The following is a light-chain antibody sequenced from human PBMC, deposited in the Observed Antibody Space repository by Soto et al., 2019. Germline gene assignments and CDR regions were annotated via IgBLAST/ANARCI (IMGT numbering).Light chain of an antibody. V-gene: IGKV1D-13*01. CDR1: QGISST. Sequence: AIQLTQSPSSLSASVGDRVTIACRASQGISSTLAWYQQKPGKAPKLLIYDVSTLESGVPSRFSGSGSGTDFTLTISSLQPEDFATYYCQYFNDYSALTFGGGTKVEIK. CDR2: DVS. J-gene: IGKJ4*01. CDR3: QYFNDYSALT.